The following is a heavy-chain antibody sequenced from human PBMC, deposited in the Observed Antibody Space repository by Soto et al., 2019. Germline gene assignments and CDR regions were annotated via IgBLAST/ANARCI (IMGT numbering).Heavy chain of an antibody. Sequence: ASVKVSCKASGYTFTSYGISWVRQAPGQGLEWMGWISAYNGNTNYAQKLQGRVTMTTDTSTSTAYMELRSLRSDDTAVYYCARDQRGTDYGDYRYYMDVWGKGTTVTVSS. CDR1: GYTFTSYG. D-gene: IGHD4-17*01. CDR3: ARDQRGTDYGDYRYYMDV. J-gene: IGHJ6*03. V-gene: IGHV1-18*01. CDR2: ISAYNGNT.